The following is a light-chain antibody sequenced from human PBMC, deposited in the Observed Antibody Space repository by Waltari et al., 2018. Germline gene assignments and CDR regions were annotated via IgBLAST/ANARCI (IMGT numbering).Light chain of an antibody. J-gene: IGKJ5*01. CDR1: QSVNRA. CDR3: QLRSNWRIT. V-gene: IGKV3-11*01. Sequence: IVLTQSPATLSLSPGERVTLSCRASQSVNRALAWYQQKPGQAPRLLIYDASNRATGIPARFSGSGSGTDFTLTISSLEAEDFGVYYCQLRSNWRITFGQGTRLEIK. CDR2: DAS.